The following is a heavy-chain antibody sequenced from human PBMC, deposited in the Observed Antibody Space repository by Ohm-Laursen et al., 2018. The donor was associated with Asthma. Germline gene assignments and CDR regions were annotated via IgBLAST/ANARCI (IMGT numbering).Heavy chain of an antibody. D-gene: IGHD2-21*01. Sequence: SLRLSCTASGFTFSSYGMHWVRQAPGKGLEWVAVIWYDGSNKYYADSVKGRFTISRDNSKNTLYLQMNSLRAEDTAVYYCARAPYCGGDCYSGYYYGMDVWGQGTTVTVSS. CDR3: ARAPYCGGDCYSGYYYGMDV. V-gene: IGHV3-33*08. CDR1: GFTFSSYG. J-gene: IGHJ6*02. CDR2: IWYDGSNK.